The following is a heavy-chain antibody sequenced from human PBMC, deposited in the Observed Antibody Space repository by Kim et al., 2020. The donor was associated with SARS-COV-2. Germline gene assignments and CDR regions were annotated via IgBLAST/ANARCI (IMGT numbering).Heavy chain of an antibody. Sequence: GGSLRLSCAASGFTFSNYAMGWVRQAPGRGLEWVSIIGSGGVTTYYTDSVKGRFTVSRDNSKNTLYLQLSSLRVEDTAVYYCGPRGLVYPNWFDPWGQGTLVTVSS. J-gene: IGHJ5*02. CDR2: IGSGGVTT. CDR1: GFTFSNYA. CDR3: GPRGLVYPNWFDP. V-gene: IGHV3-23*01. D-gene: IGHD2-8*01.